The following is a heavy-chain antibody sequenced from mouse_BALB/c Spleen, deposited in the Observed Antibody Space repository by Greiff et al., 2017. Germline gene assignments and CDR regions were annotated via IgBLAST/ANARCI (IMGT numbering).Heavy chain of an antibody. J-gene: IGHJ4*01. CDR3: ARGPYDYDPYYYAMDY. D-gene: IGHD2-4*01. Sequence: LVKTGASVKISCKASGYSFTGYYMHWVKQSHGKSLEWIGYISCYNGATSYNQKFKGKATFTVDTSSSTAYMQFNSLTSEDSAVYYCARGPYDYDPYYYAMDYWGQGTSVTVSS. V-gene: IGHV1S34*01. CDR1: GYSFTGYY. CDR2: ISCYNGAT.